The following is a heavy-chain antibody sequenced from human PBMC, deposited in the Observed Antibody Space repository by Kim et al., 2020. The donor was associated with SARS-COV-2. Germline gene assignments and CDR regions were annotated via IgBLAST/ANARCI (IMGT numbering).Heavy chain of an antibody. Sequence: SETLSLTCAVYGGSFSGYYWSWIRQPPGKGLEWIGEINHSGSTNYNPSLKSRVTISVDTSKNQFSLKLSSVTAADTAVYYCARGGEYYVWGSYRFDYWGQGTLVTVSS. D-gene: IGHD3-16*02. CDR3: ARGGEYYVWGSYRFDY. J-gene: IGHJ4*02. V-gene: IGHV4-34*01. CDR1: GGSFSGYY. CDR2: INHSGST.